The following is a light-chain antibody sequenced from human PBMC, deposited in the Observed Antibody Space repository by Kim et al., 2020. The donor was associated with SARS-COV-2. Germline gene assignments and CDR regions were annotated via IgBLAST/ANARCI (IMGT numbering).Light chain of an antibody. J-gene: IGLJ1*01. CDR2: KVS. CDR1: SSDVGGYAY. V-gene: IGLV2-14*01. CDR3: SSYTSRFTYV. Sequence: GQLITMSCTGTSSDVGGYAYVAWYQQHPGKGHRLMIYKVSQRPSGVSNRFSGAKSGSTASLTISGLQADDEADYYCSSYTSRFTYVFGTGTKVTVL.